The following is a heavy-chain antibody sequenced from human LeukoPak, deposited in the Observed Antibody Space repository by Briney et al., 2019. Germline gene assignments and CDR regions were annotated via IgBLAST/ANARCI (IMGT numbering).Heavy chain of an antibody. D-gene: IGHD4-17*01. Sequence: PGGSLRLSCAASGFTFSSYSMNWVRQAPGKGLEWVSSISSSSSYIYYADSVKGRFTISRDNAKNSLYLQMNSLRAEDTAVYYCARYGDSHKHDAFDIWGQGTMVTVSS. J-gene: IGHJ3*02. V-gene: IGHV3-21*01. CDR1: GFTFSSYS. CDR2: ISSSSSYI. CDR3: ARYGDSHKHDAFDI.